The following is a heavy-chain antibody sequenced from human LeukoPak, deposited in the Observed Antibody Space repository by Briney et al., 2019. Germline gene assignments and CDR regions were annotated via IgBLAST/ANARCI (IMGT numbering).Heavy chain of an antibody. CDR2: IYYSGST. Sequence: SETLSLTCTVSGGSISSSSYYWGWIRQPPGKGLEWIGSIYYSGSTYYNPSLKSRVTISVDTSKNQFSLKLSSVTAADTAVYYCARAVLSDYYGSGSYYIYGYWGQGTLVTVSS. J-gene: IGHJ4*02. CDR3: ARAVLSDYYGSGSYYIYGY. V-gene: IGHV4-39*01. D-gene: IGHD3-10*01. CDR1: GGSISSSSYY.